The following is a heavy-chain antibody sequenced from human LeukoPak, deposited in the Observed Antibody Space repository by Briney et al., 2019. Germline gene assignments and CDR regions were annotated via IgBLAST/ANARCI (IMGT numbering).Heavy chain of an antibody. J-gene: IGHJ4*02. Sequence: PGRSLRLSCAASGFTFSSYGMHWVRQAPGKGLEWVAVISYDGSNKYYADSVKGRFTISRDNSKNTLYLQMNSLRAEDTAVYYCAKDHSYYYAAGSYLDFLDYWGQGTLVTVSS. CDR2: ISYDGSNK. V-gene: IGHV3-30*18. CDR3: AKDHSYYYAAGSYLDFLDY. D-gene: IGHD3-10*01. CDR1: GFTFSSYG.